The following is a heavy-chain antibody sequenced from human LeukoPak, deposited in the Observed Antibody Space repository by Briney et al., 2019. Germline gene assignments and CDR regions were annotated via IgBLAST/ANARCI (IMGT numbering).Heavy chain of an antibody. D-gene: IGHD2-2*01. Sequence: SETLSLTCTVSGGSISSYYWSWIRQPAGKGLEWIGRIYTSGSTNYNPSLKSRVTMSVDTSKNQFSLKLSSVTAADTAVYYCARDGRYCSSTSCYMSLDYMDVWGKGTTVTVSS. CDR2: IYTSGST. CDR1: GGSISSYY. V-gene: IGHV4-4*07. J-gene: IGHJ6*03. CDR3: ARDGRYCSSTSCYMSLDYMDV.